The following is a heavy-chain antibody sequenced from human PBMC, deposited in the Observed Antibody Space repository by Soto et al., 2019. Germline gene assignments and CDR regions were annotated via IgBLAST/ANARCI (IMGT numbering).Heavy chain of an antibody. Sequence: SETLSLTCTVSGGSISSGDYYWSWIRQPPGKGLEWIGYIYYSGSTYYNPSLKSRVTISVDTSKNQFSLKLSSVTAADTAVYYCARGNYGYSSGWVNYWGQGTLVTVSS. D-gene: IGHD6-19*01. CDR1: GGSISSGDYY. CDR3: ARGNYGYSSGWVNY. V-gene: IGHV4-30-4*01. J-gene: IGHJ4*02. CDR2: IYYSGST.